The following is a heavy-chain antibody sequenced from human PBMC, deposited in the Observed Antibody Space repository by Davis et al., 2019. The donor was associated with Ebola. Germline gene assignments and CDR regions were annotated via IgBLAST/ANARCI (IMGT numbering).Heavy chain of an antibody. CDR3: ARRADSSGYWIFDY. CDR1: GYSFTNYW. CDR2: IYPGDSDT. V-gene: IGHV5-51*01. Sequence: GESLKISCKCSGYSFTNYWIGWVRQMPGKGLEWMGIIYPGDSDTRYSPSFQGQVTISADKSISTAYLQWSSLKASDTAMYYCARRADSSGYWIFDYWGQGTLVTVSS. J-gene: IGHJ4*02. D-gene: IGHD3-22*01.